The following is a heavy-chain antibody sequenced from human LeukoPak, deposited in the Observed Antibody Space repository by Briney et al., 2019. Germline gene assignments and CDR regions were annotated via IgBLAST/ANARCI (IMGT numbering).Heavy chain of an antibody. Sequence: ASVKVSCKASGYTFTNYAMHWVRQAPGQRLEWMGWINAGNGNTKYSQKFQGRVTITRDTSASTAYMELSSLRSEDTAVYYCARVPTVWGSYRPHTASDDPEAFDYWGQGTLVTVSS. CDR3: ARVPTVWGSYRPHTASDDPEAFDY. CDR1: GYTFTNYA. V-gene: IGHV1-3*01. D-gene: IGHD3-16*02. CDR2: INAGNGNT. J-gene: IGHJ4*02.